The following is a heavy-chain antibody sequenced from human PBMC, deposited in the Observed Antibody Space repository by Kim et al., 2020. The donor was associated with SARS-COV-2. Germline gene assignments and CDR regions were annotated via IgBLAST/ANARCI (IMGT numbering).Heavy chain of an antibody. CDR3: ARGPFDSDSSGYYFGYYFD. J-gene: IGHJ4*01. CDR2: IIPILGTT. Sequence: SVKVSCKASGGTFNSHAISWVRQAPGQGLEWMGGIIPILGTTNYAQKFQGRVSITADKSTGTVYMDLSSLRSEDTAVYYCARGPFDSDSSGYYFGYYFD. CDR1: GGTFNSHA. V-gene: IGHV1-69*10. D-gene: IGHD3-22*01.